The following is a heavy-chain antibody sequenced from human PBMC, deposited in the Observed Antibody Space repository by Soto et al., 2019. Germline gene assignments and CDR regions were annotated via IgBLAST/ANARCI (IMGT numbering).Heavy chain of an antibody. Sequence: EVQLLESGGGLVQPGGSLRLSCAASGFTFSSYAMSWVRQAPGKGLEWVSAISGSGGSTYYADSVKGRFTISRDNSKNTLYLKMNSLRADDTAVYYCAKAYYYDSSGYSYGMDVWGQGTTVTVSS. V-gene: IGHV3-23*01. CDR2: ISGSGGST. J-gene: IGHJ6*02. D-gene: IGHD3-22*01. CDR3: AKAYYYDSSGYSYGMDV. CDR1: GFTFSSYA.